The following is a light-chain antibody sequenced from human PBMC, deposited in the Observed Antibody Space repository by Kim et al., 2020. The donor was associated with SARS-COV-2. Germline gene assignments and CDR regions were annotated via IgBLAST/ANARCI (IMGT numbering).Light chain of an antibody. CDR1: QSIRNW. CDR3: QQYSTYWFT. Sequence: DIQMTQSPSTLSASVGDRVTITCRASQSIRNWLAWYQQKPGKAPKLLIYDASGLESGVPSRFSGSGSGTDFTLTISGLQPDDFATYYCQQYSTYWFTFGGGTKVDIK. V-gene: IGKV1-5*01. J-gene: IGKJ4*01. CDR2: DAS.